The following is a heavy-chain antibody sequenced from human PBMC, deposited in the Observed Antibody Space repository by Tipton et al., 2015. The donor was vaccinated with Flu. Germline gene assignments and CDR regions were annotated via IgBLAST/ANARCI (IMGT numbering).Heavy chain of an antibody. CDR1: GFTFSSYS. D-gene: IGHD3-3*01. V-gene: IGHV3-48*04. Sequence: SLRLSCAASGFTFSSYSMNWVRQAPGKGLEWVSYISSSSSTIYYADSVKGRFTISRDNAKNSLYLQMNSLRAEDTAVYYCARGDGFLEWLATGGFDPWGQGTLVTVSS. J-gene: IGHJ5*02. CDR3: ARGDGFLEWLATGGFDP. CDR2: ISSSSSTI.